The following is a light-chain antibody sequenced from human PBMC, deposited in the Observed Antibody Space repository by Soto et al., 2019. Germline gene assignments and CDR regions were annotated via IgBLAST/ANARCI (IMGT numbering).Light chain of an antibody. CDR1: SSDVGGYNY. J-gene: IGLJ2*01. V-gene: IGLV2-8*01. CDR2: EVS. CDR3: SSYAGSNNLGV. Sequence: QSALTQPPSASGSPGQSVTISCTGTSSDVGGYNYVSWYQQHPGKAPKLMIYEVSKRPSGVPDCFSGSKSGNTASLTVSGLQAEDEADYYCSSYAGSNNLGVFGGGTKLTVL.